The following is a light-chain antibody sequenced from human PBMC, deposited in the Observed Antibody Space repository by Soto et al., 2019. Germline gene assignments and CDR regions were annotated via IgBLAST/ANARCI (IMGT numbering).Light chain of an antibody. CDR1: SRDIGAYNL. CDR3: SAYTSRSTLV. CDR2: EVR. V-gene: IGLV2-14*01. Sequence: QSALTQPASVSGSPGQSITISCSGTSRDIGAYNLVSWYQQPPGKAPKLLIYEVRNRPSGISNRSSGSKSGTTASLTISSLLPEDEADYYCSAYTSRSTLVFGGGTKVTVL. J-gene: IGLJ2*01.